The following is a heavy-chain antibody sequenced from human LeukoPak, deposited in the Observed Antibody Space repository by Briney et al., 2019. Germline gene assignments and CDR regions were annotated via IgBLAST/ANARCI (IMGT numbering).Heavy chain of an antibody. Sequence: GGALKISCEGSGYRFTTYWIAWVRQMPGKGLEWMGIIYPDDSDTRYSPSFQGQVTISADKSISTAYLQWSSLKASDTAMYYCARRNYYDGSGFDSWGQGTLVTVSS. J-gene: IGHJ4*02. CDR1: GYRFTTYW. D-gene: IGHD3-22*01. CDR3: ARRNYYDGSGFDS. CDR2: IYPDDSDT. V-gene: IGHV5-51*01.